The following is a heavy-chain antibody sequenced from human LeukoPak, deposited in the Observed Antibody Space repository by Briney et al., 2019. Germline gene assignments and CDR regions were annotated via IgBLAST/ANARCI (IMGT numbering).Heavy chain of an antibody. CDR1: GGSISSYY. J-gene: IGHJ4*02. D-gene: IGHD3-3*01. Sequence: SETLSLTCTVSGGSISSYYWSWIRQPAGKGLEWIGRIYTSGSTNFHPSRKSRVTMSVDTSKNQFSLKLSSVTAADTAVYYCAREAPYYDFWSGYYVSFDYWGQGTLVTVSS. CDR3: AREAPYYDFWSGYYVSFDY. CDR2: IYTSGST. V-gene: IGHV4-4*07.